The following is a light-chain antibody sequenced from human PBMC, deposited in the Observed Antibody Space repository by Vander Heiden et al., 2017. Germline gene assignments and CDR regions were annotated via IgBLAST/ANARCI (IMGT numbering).Light chain of an antibody. J-gene: IGKJ1*01. CDR1: QSISSY. Sequence: DIQITQSPSSLSASVGDRVTITCRASQSISSYLNWYQQKPGKAPKLLIYAASSLQSGVPSRFSGSGSGTDFTLTISSLQPEDFATYYCQQSYSTPRTFGQWTKVEIK. V-gene: IGKV1-39*01. CDR2: AAS. CDR3: QQSYSTPRT.